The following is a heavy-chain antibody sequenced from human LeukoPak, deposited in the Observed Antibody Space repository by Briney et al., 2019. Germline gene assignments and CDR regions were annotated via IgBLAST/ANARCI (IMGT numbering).Heavy chain of an antibody. D-gene: IGHD5-12*01. CDR3: ARDRGYDPHYYFDY. V-gene: IGHV3-30*03. Sequence: GGSLRLSCAASGFTFSRYGLHWVRQAPGKGLEWVAVISYDGSNKYYGDSVKGRFTISRDNSKNTLYLQMNSLRAEDTAVYYCARDRGYDPHYYFDYWGQGTLVTVSS. CDR2: ISYDGSNK. J-gene: IGHJ4*02. CDR1: GFTFSRYG.